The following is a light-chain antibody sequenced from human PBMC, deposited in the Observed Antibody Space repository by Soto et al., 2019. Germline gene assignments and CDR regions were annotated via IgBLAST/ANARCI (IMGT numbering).Light chain of an antibody. J-gene: IGKJ2*01. CDR1: QSVSSSY. CDR3: QQYCSASPYT. Sequence: EIVLTQSPGTLSLSPGERATLSCRASQSVSSSYLAWYQQKPGQAPRLLIYGASSRATGIPDRFSGSGSGTDFTLTISRLEPEEFAVYYYQQYCSASPYTFGQGTKLEIK. V-gene: IGKV3-20*01. CDR2: GAS.